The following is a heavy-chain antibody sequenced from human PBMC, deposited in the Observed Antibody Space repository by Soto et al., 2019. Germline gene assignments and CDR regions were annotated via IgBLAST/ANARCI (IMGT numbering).Heavy chain of an antibody. D-gene: IGHD4-17*01. CDR1: GFTFWSAW. CDR2: IKSKNDGGTT. V-gene: IGHV3-15*01. J-gene: IGHJ4*02. CDR3: ATDQGVYGDYPGEY. Sequence: EVRLVESGGDLVKPGGSLRLSCAASGFTFWSAWMSWVRQAPGKGLEWVGRIKSKNDGGTTDYAAPVKGRFTISRDDSKNTVLLQMNRLKTEDTAVYFCATDQGVYGDYPGEYWGQGTLVTVSS.